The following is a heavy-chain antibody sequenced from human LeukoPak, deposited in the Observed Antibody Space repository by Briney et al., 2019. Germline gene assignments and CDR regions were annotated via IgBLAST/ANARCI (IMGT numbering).Heavy chain of an antibody. V-gene: IGHV1-69*13. CDR3: ASMYYYDSSGPFDY. CDR2: IIPIFGTA. J-gene: IGHJ4*02. D-gene: IGHD3-22*01. Sequence: ASVKVSCKASGGTFSSYAISWVRQAPGQGLEWMGGIIPIFGTANYAQKFQGRVTITADESTSTAYMELSSLRSEDTAVYYCASMYYYDSSGPFDYWGQGTLATVSS. CDR1: GGTFSSYA.